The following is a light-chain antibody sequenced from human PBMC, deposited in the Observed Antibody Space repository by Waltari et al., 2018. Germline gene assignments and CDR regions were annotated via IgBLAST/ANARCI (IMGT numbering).Light chain of an antibody. CDR1: SGDIGDHDR. J-gene: IGLJ3*02. CDR2: DVS. V-gene: IGLV2-11*01. Sequence: QSALTQPRSVSGSPGQSVTISCTGTSGDIGDHDRVYWYQQPPGTAPKLMIYDVSKRPSGVPDRFSGSKSGYTASLTISGLQPDDEADYYCCTYTGGYTWVFGGGTKLTVL. CDR3: CTYTGGYTWV.